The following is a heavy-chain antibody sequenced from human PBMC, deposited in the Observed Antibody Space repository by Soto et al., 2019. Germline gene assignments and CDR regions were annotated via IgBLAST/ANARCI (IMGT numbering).Heavy chain of an antibody. CDR3: ARFRRGRLPAARTTPQYYFDY. D-gene: IGHD2-2*01. CDR2: IYYSGST. J-gene: IGHJ4*02. Sequence: PSETLSLTCTVSGGSISSYYWSWIRQPPGKGLEWIGYIYYSGSTNYNPSLKSRVTISVDTSKNQFSLKLSSVTAADTAVYYCARFRRGRLPAARTTPQYYFDYWGQGTLVTVSS. CDR1: GGSISSYY. V-gene: IGHV4-59*08.